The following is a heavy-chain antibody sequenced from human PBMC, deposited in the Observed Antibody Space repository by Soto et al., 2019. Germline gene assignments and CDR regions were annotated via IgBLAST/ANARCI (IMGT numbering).Heavy chain of an antibody. CDR3: EKYAVYHDGWWSIDH. CDR1: GLPHRNFA. CDR2: IYGSGRGI. J-gene: IGHJ4*02. Sequence: PGGSLRMSCSASGLPHRNFAMVWVRQAPGKGLECVSGIYGSGRGIEYADSVKGRFTISRDNSKNTVYLQMTALRADDTAGYYCEKYAVYHDGWWSIDHWARGTHVTVSS. V-gene: IGHV3-23*05. D-gene: IGHD2-8*02.